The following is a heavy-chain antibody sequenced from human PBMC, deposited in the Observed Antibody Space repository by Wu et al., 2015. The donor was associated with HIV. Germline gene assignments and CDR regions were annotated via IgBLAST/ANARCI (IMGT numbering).Heavy chain of an antibody. Sequence: QVQLVQSGAEVKKPGSSVRVSCKTSGGRFSSYAMTWVRQAPGQGLQWMGALMPVFGTTNLAPQFRQQGQLSLRHVGGKTASLHLTGLDDLPTLVLLLCDCPPPRWTWFGVLAFWGQGNPGHSLL. CDR1: GGRFSSYA. J-gene: IGHJ4*01. D-gene: IGHD2-8*02. V-gene: IGHV1-69*05. CDR2: LMPVFGTT. CDR3: LCDCPPPRWTWFGVLAF.